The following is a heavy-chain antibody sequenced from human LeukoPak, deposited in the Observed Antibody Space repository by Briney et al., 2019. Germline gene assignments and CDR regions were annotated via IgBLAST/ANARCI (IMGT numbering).Heavy chain of an antibody. J-gene: IGHJ4*02. Sequence: GGSLRLSCAASGFTFSSYAMSWVRQAPGKGLEWVSAISGSGGSTYYADSVKGRFTISRDNSKNTLYLQMNSLNAEDKAVYYCAKFDYYGSGGVYWGQGTLVTVYS. CDR1: GFTFSSYA. CDR3: AKFDYYGSGGVY. CDR2: ISGSGGST. V-gene: IGHV3-23*01. D-gene: IGHD3-10*01.